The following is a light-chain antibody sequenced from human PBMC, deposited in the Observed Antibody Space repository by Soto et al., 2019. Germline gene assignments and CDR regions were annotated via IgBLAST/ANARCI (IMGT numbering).Light chain of an antibody. CDR2: DVS. V-gene: IGLV2-14*01. CDR1: SSDVGGYNY. Sequence: QSALTQPASVSGSPGQSITISCTGTSSDVGGYNYVSWYQQNPGKAPKLMNYDVSNRPSGVSNRFSGSKSGNTASLTISGLQAEDEADYYCGSYTSSSTWVFGGGTKLTVL. J-gene: IGLJ2*01. CDR3: GSYTSSSTWV.